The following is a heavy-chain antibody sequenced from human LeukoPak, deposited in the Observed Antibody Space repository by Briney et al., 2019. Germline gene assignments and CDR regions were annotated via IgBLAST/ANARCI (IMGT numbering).Heavy chain of an antibody. CDR1: GFTFSSYG. Sequence: GGSLRLSYAASGFTFSSYGMHWVRQAPGKGLEWVAVIWYDGSNKYYADSVKGRFTISRDNSKNTLYLQMNSLRAEDTAVYYCASRLFPSQGRLGATKPPFDYWGQGTLVTVSS. V-gene: IGHV3-33*01. CDR3: ASRLFPSQGRLGATKPPFDY. J-gene: IGHJ4*02. D-gene: IGHD1-26*01. CDR2: IWYDGSNK.